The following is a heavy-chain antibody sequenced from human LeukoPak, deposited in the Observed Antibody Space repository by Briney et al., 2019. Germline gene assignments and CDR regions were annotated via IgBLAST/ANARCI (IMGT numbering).Heavy chain of an antibody. CDR1: GFTFSSYG. J-gene: IGHJ4*02. D-gene: IGHD2-15*01. CDR2: INYDGRST. V-gene: IGHV3-74*03. CDR3: VKGEGYCSGGGCYRY. Sequence: GGSLRLSCAASGFTFSSYGMHWVRQVPGKGLMWVSRINYDGRSTMYADSVKGRFTISRDNAKNTLHLQLNSLRAEDTAVYYCVKGEGYCSGGGCYRYWGQGALVSVTS.